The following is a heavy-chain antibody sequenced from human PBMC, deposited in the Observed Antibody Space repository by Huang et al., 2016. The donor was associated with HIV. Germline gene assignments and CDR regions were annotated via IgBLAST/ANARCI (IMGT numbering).Heavy chain of an antibody. CDR3: ARRAASGWQQKYFHL. D-gene: IGHD6-19*01. CDR1: GFSLSTSGVG. CDR2: IHGNNDK. V-gene: IGHV2-5*01. Sequence: QITLKESGPTLVKPTQTLTLTCTFSGFSLSTSGVGVGWIRQPPGKALEWLALIHGNNDKHYYSSLKGRLTITKDTSKNPVVLTMANVDPLDTATYYCARRAASGWQQKYFHLWGQGTLVTVSS. J-gene: IGHJ1*01.